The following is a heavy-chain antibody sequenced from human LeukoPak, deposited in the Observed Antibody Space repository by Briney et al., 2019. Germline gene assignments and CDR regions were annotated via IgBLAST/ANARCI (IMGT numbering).Heavy chain of an antibody. CDR1: GYSFAAYW. D-gene: IGHD3-10*01. J-gene: IGHJ6*02. CDR2: IYPGDSNT. Sequence: GASLKISCKASGYSFAAYWIGWVRQMPEKGLEWMGSIYPGDSNTRYRPSFQGQVTISADKSFNTAYLQWNSLKASDTAIYYCARSDQLKWFGDPRRPYYYGMDVWGQGTTVTVSS. V-gene: IGHV5-51*01. CDR3: ARSDQLKWFGDPRRPYYYGMDV.